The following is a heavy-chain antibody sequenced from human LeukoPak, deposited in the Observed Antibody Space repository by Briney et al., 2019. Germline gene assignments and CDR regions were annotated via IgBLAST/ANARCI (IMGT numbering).Heavy chain of an antibody. CDR1: GYSFTGYY. CDR2: INPNSGGT. CDR3: ARRTADGYNLDY. V-gene: IGHV1-2*02. D-gene: IGHD5-24*01. Sequence: ASVKVSCKASGYSFTGYYFHWVRQAPGQGLEWMGWINPNSGGTNYAQKLQGRVTMTRDTSISTAYMDLSSLRSDDTAVYYCARRTADGYNLDYWGQGTLVTVSS. J-gene: IGHJ4*02.